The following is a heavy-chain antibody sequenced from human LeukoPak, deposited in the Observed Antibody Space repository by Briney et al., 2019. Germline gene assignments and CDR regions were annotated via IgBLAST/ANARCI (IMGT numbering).Heavy chain of an antibody. V-gene: IGHV3-11*04. CDR1: GFTFSDYY. D-gene: IGHD4-17*01. Sequence: GGSLRLSCAASGFTFSDYYMSWIRQAPGKGLEWVTYISSSGSTIYYADSVKGRFTVSRDNAKNSLYLQMNSLRTEDTAVYFCARGEGAVTTVYWGQGTLVTVSS. J-gene: IGHJ4*02. CDR3: ARGEGAVTTVY. CDR2: ISSSGSTI.